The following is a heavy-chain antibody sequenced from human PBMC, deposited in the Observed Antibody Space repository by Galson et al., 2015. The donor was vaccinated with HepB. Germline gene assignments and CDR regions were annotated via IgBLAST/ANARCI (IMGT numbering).Heavy chain of an antibody. Sequence: CAISGDSVSSNSAAWNWIRQSPSRGLEWLGRTYYRSKWYNDYAVSVKSRITINPDTSKNQFSLQLNSVTPEDTAVYYCARGYQLLSVGAFDIWGQGTMVTVSS. D-gene: IGHD2-2*01. J-gene: IGHJ3*02. CDR1: GDSVSSNSAA. CDR3: ARGYQLLSVGAFDI. CDR2: TYYRSKWYN. V-gene: IGHV6-1*01.